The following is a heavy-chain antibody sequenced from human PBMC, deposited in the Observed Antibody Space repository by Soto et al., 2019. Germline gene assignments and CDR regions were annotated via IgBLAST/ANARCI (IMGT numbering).Heavy chain of an antibody. J-gene: IGHJ6*02. CDR3: ASHGITGTWVYYYGMDV. V-gene: IGHV1-69*12. CDR1: GGTFSSYA. D-gene: IGHD1-7*01. Sequence: QVQLVQSGAEVKKPGSSVKVSCKASGGTFSSYAISWVRQAPGQGLEWMGGIIPIFDTADYAQKFQGRVTITADESTSTAYMELSGLRSEDTAVYYCASHGITGTWVYYYGMDVWGQGTTVTVSS. CDR2: IIPIFDTA.